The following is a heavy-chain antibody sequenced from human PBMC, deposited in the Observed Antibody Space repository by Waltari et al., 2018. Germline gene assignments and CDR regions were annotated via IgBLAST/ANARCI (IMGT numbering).Heavy chain of an antibody. CDR3: AKDSSGWHFYGMDV. V-gene: IGHV3-30*18. D-gene: IGHD6-19*01. CDR2: SSYDGTNQ. CDR1: AFTFSIYG. J-gene: IGHJ6*02. Sequence: QEQLVESGGGVVQPGRSLRLSCAASAFTFSIYGMHWVRQAPGKGLGWVAVSSYDGTNQDYAESVKGRFTISRDNSKNTLYLQMNSLRAEDTAVYYCAKDSSGWHFYGMDVWGQGTTVTVS.